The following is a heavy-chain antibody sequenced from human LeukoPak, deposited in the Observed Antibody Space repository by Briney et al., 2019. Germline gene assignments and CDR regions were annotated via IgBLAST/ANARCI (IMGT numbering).Heavy chain of an antibody. CDR3: ARGGDYEEWRDWFDP. V-gene: IGHV4-59*01. J-gene: IGHJ5*02. CDR1: GGSISRYL. D-gene: IGHD4-17*01. Sequence: SETLSLTCPVSGGSISRYLWSWIRQAPGEGPEWVGYIYYSGSTNYHPSLKSRTTISVDTPKNQFSLKLSSVTAGDTAVYYCARGGDYEEWRDWFDPWGQGTPVSVSS. CDR2: IYYSGST.